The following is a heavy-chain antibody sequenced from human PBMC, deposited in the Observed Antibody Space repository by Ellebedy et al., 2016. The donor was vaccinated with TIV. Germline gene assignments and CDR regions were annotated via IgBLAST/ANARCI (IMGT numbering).Heavy chain of an antibody. V-gene: IGHV3-11*04. D-gene: IGHD2-15*01. CDR2: ISGNGATI. CDR3: AREDIGTVRDAMDV. CDR1: GFNFNDYY. Sequence: PGGSLRLSCAATGFNFNDYYMSWVRQAPGKGLAWVSSISGNGATIDYTDSVKGRFTVSRDNARTSLYLQMTRLRAEDSAVYYCAREDIGTVRDAMDVWGQGTTVTVSS. J-gene: IGHJ6*02.